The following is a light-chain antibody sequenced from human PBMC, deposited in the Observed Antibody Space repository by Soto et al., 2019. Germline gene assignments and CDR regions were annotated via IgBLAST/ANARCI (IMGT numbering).Light chain of an antibody. Sequence: EIVMTPSPATLSVSPGERATLSCRASQSVSSNLAWYQQKPGQAPRLLIYGASTRATGIPARFSGSGSGTEFTLTISSLQSEDFAVYYCQQYNNWPLWTFGQGTKVDI. J-gene: IGKJ1*01. CDR3: QQYNNWPLWT. CDR1: QSVSSN. CDR2: GAS. V-gene: IGKV3-15*01.